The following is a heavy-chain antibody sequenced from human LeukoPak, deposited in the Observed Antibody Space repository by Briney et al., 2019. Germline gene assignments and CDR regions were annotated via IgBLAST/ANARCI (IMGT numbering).Heavy chain of an antibody. J-gene: IGHJ4*02. Sequence: ASVKVSCKASGYTFTSYAMHWVRQAPGQRLEWMGWINAGNGNTKYSQKFQGRVTITRDTSASTAYMELSSLRSDDTAVYYCARGTDYGDYVFLDWGQGTLVTVSS. V-gene: IGHV1-3*01. CDR1: GYTFTSYA. CDR2: INAGNGNT. CDR3: ARGTDYGDYVFLD. D-gene: IGHD4-17*01.